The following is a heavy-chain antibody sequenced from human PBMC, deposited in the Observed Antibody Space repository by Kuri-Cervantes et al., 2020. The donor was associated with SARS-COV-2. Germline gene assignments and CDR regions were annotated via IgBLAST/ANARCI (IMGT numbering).Heavy chain of an antibody. CDR2: IIPIFGTA. CDR1: GGTFSSYA. CDR3: ARDRVVPGDYYYYGMDV. D-gene: IGHD2-15*01. Sequence: SVKVSCKASGGTFSSYAINWVRQAPGQGLEWMGGIIPIFGTANYAQKFQGRVTVTADESTSTVYMELSSLRSEGTAVYYCARDRVVPGDYYYYGMDVWGQGTTVTVSS. V-gene: IGHV1-69*13. J-gene: IGHJ6*02.